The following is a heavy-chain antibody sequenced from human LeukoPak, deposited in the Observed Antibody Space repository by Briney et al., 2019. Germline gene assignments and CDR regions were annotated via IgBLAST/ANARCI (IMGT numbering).Heavy chain of an antibody. Sequence: GGSLRLSCAVSGFTFSSYAMSWVRQAPGKGLEWVSSISGSGDTTYYADSVKGWFTISRDNSKNTLYLQMNSLRAEDTAAYYCAKDCNGRYYSGSGRLCAIDYYYGMDVWGQGTTVTVSS. CDR3: AKDCNGRYYSGSGRLCAIDYYYGMDV. J-gene: IGHJ6*02. CDR2: ISGSGDTT. CDR1: GFTFSSYA. V-gene: IGHV3-23*01. D-gene: IGHD3-10*01.